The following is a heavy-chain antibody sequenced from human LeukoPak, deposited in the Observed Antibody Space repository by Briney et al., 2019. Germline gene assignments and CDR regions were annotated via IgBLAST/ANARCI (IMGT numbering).Heavy chain of an antibody. J-gene: IGHJ3*02. CDR2: ISGDGGST. CDR3: AKDIGYYDSGGAFDI. Sequence: GGSRRLSCAASGFTFDDYAMHWVRQARGKGLEWVSLISGDGGSTYYADSVKGRFTISRDNSKNSLYLQMNSLRTEDTALYYCAKDIGYYDSGGAFDIWGQGTMVTVSS. CDR1: GFTFDDYA. V-gene: IGHV3-43*02. D-gene: IGHD3-22*01.